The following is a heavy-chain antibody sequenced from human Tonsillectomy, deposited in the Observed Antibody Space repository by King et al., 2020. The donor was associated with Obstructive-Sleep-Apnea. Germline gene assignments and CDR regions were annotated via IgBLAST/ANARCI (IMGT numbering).Heavy chain of an antibody. V-gene: IGHV3-23*04. Sequence: VQLVESGGGLVQPGGSLRLSCAASGFTFSSYAMSWVRQAPGKALEWVSTINNSGGTYSADSVKGRFTISRDNSKNTLYLQMNSLRAEDTAVYYCAKLHGAAMVRWDFDYWGQGTLVTVSS. CDR3: AKLHGAAMVRWDFDY. J-gene: IGHJ4*02. CDR1: GFTFSSYA. D-gene: IGHD3-10*01. CDR2: INNSGGT.